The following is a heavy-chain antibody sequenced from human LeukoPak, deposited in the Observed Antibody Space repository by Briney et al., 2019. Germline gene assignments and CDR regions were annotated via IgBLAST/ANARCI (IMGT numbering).Heavy chain of an antibody. J-gene: IGHJ4*02. CDR3: AKAQEGKVVLFDY. Sequence: GGSLRLSCAASGFTLSSYAMSWVRQAPGKGLEWVSAISVSGNTYHADSVKGRFTISRDSSKNTLYLQMNSLRAEDTAVYYCAKAQEGKVVLFDYWGQGTLVTVSS. CDR1: GFTLSSYA. CDR2: ISVSGNT. D-gene: IGHD3-22*01. V-gene: IGHV3-23*01.